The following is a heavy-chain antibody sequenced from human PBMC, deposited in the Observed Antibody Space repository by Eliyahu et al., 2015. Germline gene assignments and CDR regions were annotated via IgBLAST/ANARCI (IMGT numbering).Heavy chain of an antibody. CDR3: VKARYNWNLSLIDY. V-gene: IGHV3-64D*08. D-gene: IGHD1-1*01. CDR2: IGSNGGST. CDR1: GFTFSIYA. J-gene: IGHJ4*02. Sequence: EVQLVESGGGLVQPGGSLTLSCSVSGFTFSIYAMYWVRQAPGKGLEYVSAIGSNGGSTYYADSVKGRFTISRDNSKNTLYLQISSLRPEDTAVYYCVKARYNWNLSLIDYWGQGTLVTVSS.